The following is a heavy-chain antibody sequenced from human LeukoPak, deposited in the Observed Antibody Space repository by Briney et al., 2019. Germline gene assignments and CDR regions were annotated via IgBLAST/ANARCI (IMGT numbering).Heavy chain of an antibody. CDR3: ARDGGGVSSWVSH. J-gene: IGHJ4*02. D-gene: IGHD2-8*02. V-gene: IGHV5-10-1*01. CDR1: GYSFSSYW. CDR2: IDPGDSFT. Sequence: PGESLKISCKGSGYSFSSYWISWARQMPGKGLEWMGRIDPGDSFTKYRPSLEGRVTISADKSLSTVYLQWSSLKASDTAIYYCARDGGGVSSWVSHWGQGTLVTVSS.